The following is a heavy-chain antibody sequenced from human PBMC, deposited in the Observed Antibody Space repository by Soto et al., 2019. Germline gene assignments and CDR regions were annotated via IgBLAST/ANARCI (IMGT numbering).Heavy chain of an antibody. Sequence: SETLSLTCAVYGGSFSGYYWSWIRQPPGKGLEWIGEINHSGSTNYNPSLKSRVTISVDTSKNRFSLKLSSVTAADTAVYYCARANYYDSHWGQGTLVTVSS. D-gene: IGHD3-22*01. CDR1: GGSFSGYY. CDR3: ARANYYDSH. V-gene: IGHV4-34*01. J-gene: IGHJ4*02. CDR2: INHSGST.